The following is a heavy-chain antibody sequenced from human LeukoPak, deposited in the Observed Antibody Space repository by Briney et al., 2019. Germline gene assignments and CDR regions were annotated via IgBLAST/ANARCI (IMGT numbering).Heavy chain of an antibody. CDR2: VSWSGGSI. J-gene: IGHJ4*02. CDR3: ARDNVWFGELLYY. Sequence: GGSLRLSCAASGFTFNDYAMHWVRQAPGKGLEWVSGVSWSGGSIAYADSVKGRFTISRDNAKNSLYLQMNSLRAEDTAVYYCARDNVWFGELLYYWGQGTLVTVSS. CDR1: GFTFNDYA. D-gene: IGHD3-10*01. V-gene: IGHV3-9*01.